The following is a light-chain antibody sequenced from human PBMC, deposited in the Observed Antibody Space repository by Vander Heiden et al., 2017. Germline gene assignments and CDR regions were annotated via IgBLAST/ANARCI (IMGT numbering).Light chain of an antibody. J-gene: IGLJ2*01. CDR1: VLARQN. V-gene: IGLV3-25*03. CDR2: SNT. CDR3: QSADSSGTYSVV. Sequence: SSDLTQSPSVSVSPVQTAKTTCSGAVLARQNAYWYQQKPGQAPLLLIYSNTKRPSGIPERFSGSISGTIVTLTISNVQAEDEDDYYCQSADSSGTYSVVFGGGTQLTVL.